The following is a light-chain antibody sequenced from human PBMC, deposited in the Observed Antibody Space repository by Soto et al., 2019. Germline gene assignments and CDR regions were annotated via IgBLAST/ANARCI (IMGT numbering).Light chain of an antibody. CDR1: QIIDNY. V-gene: IGKV1-39*01. J-gene: IGKJ1*01. Sequence: DIQMTQSPSSLSASVGDRVTITCRASQIIDNYLNWYQHQPGKAPKLLIYSASSLQIGVPSRFIGSGSGTSFTLTITSLQPEDFATYFCQQTYTALRTFGQGTKVEIK. CDR2: SAS. CDR3: QQTYTALRT.